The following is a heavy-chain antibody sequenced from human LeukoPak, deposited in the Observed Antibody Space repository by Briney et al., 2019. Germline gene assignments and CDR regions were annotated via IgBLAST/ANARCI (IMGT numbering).Heavy chain of an antibody. CDR2: IYYSGST. J-gene: IGHJ4*02. V-gene: IGHV4-59*08. Sequence: SETLSLTCTVSGGSISSSYWSWIRQPPGKGLEWIGYIYYSGSTNQNPSLKSRVTISVDTSKNQFSLKLSSVTAADTAVYYCARQRFLEWYFDYWGQGTMVTVSS. CDR3: ARQRFLEWYFDY. CDR1: GGSISSSY. D-gene: IGHD3-3*01.